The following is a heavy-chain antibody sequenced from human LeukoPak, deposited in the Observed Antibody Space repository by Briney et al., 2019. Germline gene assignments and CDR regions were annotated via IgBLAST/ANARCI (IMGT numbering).Heavy chain of an antibody. V-gene: IGHV3-30*02. Sequence: PGGSLRLSCAASGFTFSTYGMNWVRQAPGKGLEWVAFIRYDGSNKFYADSVKGRFTISRDNSNNTLHLHMNSLRAEDTAVYYCARDQVVGALEAGYFDYWGQGTLVTVSS. CDR2: IRYDGSNK. CDR3: ARDQVVGALEAGYFDY. D-gene: IGHD1-26*01. J-gene: IGHJ4*02. CDR1: GFTFSTYG.